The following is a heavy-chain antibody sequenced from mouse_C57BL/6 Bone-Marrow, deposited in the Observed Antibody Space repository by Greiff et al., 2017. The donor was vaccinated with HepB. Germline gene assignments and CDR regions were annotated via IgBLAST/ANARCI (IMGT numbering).Heavy chain of an antibody. CDR3: ARESIYYDGSSYGFAY. Sequence: EVQGVESGGGLVKPGGSLKLSCAASGFTFSSYAMSWVRQTPEKRLEWVATISDGGSYTYYPDNVKGRFTISRDNAKNNLYLQMSHLKSEDTAMYYCARESIYYDGSSYGFAYWGQGTLVTVSA. D-gene: IGHD1-1*01. CDR2: ISDGGSYT. V-gene: IGHV5-4*01. J-gene: IGHJ3*01. CDR1: GFTFSSYA.